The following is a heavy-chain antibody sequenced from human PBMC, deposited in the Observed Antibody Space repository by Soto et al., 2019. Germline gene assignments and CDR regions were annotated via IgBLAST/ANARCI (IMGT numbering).Heavy chain of an antibody. V-gene: IGHV4-34*01. D-gene: IGHD2-2*01. CDR3: ARVRGAEYQLLFGPV. J-gene: IGHJ4*02. CDR1: GGSFSGYY. Sequence: SETLSLTCAVYGGSFSGYYWSWIRQPPGKGLEWIGEINHSGSTNYNPSLKSRVTISVDTSKNQFSLKLSSVTAADTAVYYCARVRGAEYQLLFGPVWGQGTLVTVSS. CDR2: INHSGST.